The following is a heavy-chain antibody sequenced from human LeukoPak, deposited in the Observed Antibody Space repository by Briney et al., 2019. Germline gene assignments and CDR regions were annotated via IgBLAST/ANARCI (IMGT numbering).Heavy chain of an antibody. V-gene: IGHV3-7*03. CDR2: IKQDGSEK. CDR1: GFTFSRYW. D-gene: IGHD1-26*01. CDR3: ARDFNRLVGATDAFDI. J-gene: IGHJ3*02. Sequence: GGSLRLSCAASGFTFSRYWMSWVRQAPGKGLEWVANIKQDGSEKYYVDSVKGRFTISRDNAKDAVFLQMNSLTAEDTAVYYCARDFNRLVGATDAFDIWGQGTMVTVSS.